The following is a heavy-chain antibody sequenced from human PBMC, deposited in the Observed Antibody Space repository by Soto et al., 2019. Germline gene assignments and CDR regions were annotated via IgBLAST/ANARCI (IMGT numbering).Heavy chain of an antibody. J-gene: IGHJ3*02. Sequence: SETLSLTCAVYGGSFSGYYWSWIRQPPGKGLEWIGEINHSGSTNYNPSLKSRVTISVDTSKNQFSLKLSSVTAADTAVYYCARQGVVVEGDSWGQGTMVTVSS. V-gene: IGHV4-34*01. D-gene: IGHD2-2*01. CDR1: GGSFSGYY. CDR3: ARQGVVVEGDS. CDR2: INHSGST.